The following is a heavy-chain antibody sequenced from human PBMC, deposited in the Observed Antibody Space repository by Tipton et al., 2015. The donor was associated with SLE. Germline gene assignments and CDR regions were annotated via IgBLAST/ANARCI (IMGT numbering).Heavy chain of an antibody. CDR1: GFTFGDYS. D-gene: IGHD2-21*02. J-gene: IGHJ4*02. V-gene: IGHV3-49*03. Sequence: RSLRLSCTTSGFTFGDYSINWFRQAPGKGLEWLGYIRSKGLGGTPEYAASLKGRITIPRHDSKRTAYLQMNSLKIEDTGVYYCPGSDVGVTAVPAYWGQGTLVTVSS. CDR2: IRSKGLGGTP. CDR3: PGSDVGVTAVPAY.